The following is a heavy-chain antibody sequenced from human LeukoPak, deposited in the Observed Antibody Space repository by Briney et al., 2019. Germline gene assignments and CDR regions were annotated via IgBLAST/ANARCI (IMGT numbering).Heavy chain of an antibody. CDR2: IWYDGSNK. D-gene: IGHD3/OR15-3a*01. J-gene: IGHJ5*02. Sequence: LPGRSLRLSCAASGFTFSSYGMHWVRQAPGKGLEWVAVIWYDGSNKYYADSVKGRFTISRDNSKNTLYLQMNSLRAEDTAVYYCARDYDFWGTNWFDPWGKGTLVTVSS. CDR3: ARDYDFWGTNWFDP. CDR1: GFTFSSYG. V-gene: IGHV3-33*01.